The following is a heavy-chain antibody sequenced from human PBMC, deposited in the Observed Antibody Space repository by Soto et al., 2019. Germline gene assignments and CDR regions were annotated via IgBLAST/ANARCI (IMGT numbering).Heavy chain of an antibody. D-gene: IGHD2-21*01. CDR1: GGSISSGDYY. Sequence: SETLSLTCTVSGGSISSGDYYWSWIRQPPGKGLEWIGYIYYSGSTYYNPSLKSRVTISVDTSKNQFSLKLSSVTAADTPVYDCAGVWCGEGLDYWGQGALVTVSS. CDR3: AGVWCGEGLDY. V-gene: IGHV4-30-4*01. J-gene: IGHJ4*02. CDR2: IYYSGST.